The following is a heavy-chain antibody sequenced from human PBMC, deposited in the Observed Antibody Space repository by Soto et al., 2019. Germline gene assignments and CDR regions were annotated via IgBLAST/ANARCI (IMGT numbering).Heavy chain of an antibody. D-gene: IGHD3-9*01. V-gene: IGHV3-23*01. Sequence: GGSLRLSCAASGFTFSSYAMSWVRQAPGKGLEWVSAISGSGGSTYYADSVKGRFTISRDNSKNTLYLQMNSLRAEDTAVYYCARDSYYDMLTGYSRNAFDIWGQGTMVTVSS. CDR2: ISGSGGST. CDR3: ARDSYYDMLTGYSRNAFDI. J-gene: IGHJ3*02. CDR1: GFTFSSYA.